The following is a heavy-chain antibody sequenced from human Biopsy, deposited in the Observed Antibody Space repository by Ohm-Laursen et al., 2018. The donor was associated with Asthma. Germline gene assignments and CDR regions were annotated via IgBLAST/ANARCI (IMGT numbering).Heavy chain of an antibody. D-gene: IGHD6-19*01. CDR3: ARCQVGYSSGWSLLLKKIYYSGMDV. CDR2: IMTVFGTT. V-gene: IGHV1-69*01. CDR1: GGTFSNFA. J-gene: IGHJ6*02. Sequence: VSSVKVSCKAPGGTFSNFAISWVRQAPGQGLEWLGGIMTVFGTTNYAQKFQGRVTITADESTSTAYMEVTSLRSEDTAIYYSARCQVGYSSGWSLLLKKIYYSGMDVWGQGTAVTVSS.